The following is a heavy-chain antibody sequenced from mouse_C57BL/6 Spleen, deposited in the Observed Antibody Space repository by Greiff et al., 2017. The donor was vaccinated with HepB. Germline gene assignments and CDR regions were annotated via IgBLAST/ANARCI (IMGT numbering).Heavy chain of an antibody. J-gene: IGHJ2*01. V-gene: IGHV1-69*01. Sequence: VQLQQPGAELVMPGASVKLFCKASGYTFTSYWMHWVKQRPGQGLEWIGEIDPSDSYTNYNQKFKGKSTLTVDKSSSTAYMQLSSLTSENSAVYYCARVEGYFDYWGQGTTLTVSS. CDR3: ARVEGYFDY. CDR2: IDPSDSYT. CDR1: GYTFTSYW.